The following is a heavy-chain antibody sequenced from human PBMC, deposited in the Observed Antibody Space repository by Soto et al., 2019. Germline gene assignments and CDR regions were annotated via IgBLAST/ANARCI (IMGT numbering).Heavy chain of an antibody. V-gene: IGHV3-30*18. J-gene: IGHJ4*02. D-gene: IGHD7-27*01. CDR1: GFTFSTYG. CDR2: ISYDGSDS. Sequence: QVQLVESGGGVVRPGRSLRLSCAAYGFTFSTYGMHWVRQAAGKGLEWVAVISYDGSDSYYADSVKGRFTISRDDSKNTLYLQMNSLRVEDTAVYYCAKDGDGYWGQGTLVTVSS. CDR3: AKDGDGY.